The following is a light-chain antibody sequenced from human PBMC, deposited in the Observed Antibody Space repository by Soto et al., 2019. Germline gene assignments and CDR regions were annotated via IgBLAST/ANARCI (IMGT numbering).Light chain of an antibody. CDR3: QQYNHWDYT. V-gene: IGKV3-15*01. Sequence: EIVMTQSPATLSVSPGDRATLSCRASQTVGSNLAWDQQKPGQTPRLLFYGASTRANGTPARFSGSGSGTEFTLTISSLQSEDFAVYCCQQYNHWDYTFGQGTKLEIK. J-gene: IGKJ2*01. CDR1: QTVGSN. CDR2: GAS.